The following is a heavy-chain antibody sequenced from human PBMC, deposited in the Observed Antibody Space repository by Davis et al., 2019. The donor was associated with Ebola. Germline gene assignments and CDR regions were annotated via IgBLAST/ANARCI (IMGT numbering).Heavy chain of an antibody. CDR2: ISYDGSNK. Sequence: PGGSLRLSCAASGFTFSSYGMHWVRQAPGKGLEWVAVISYDGSNKYYADSVKGRFTISRDNSKNTLYLQMNSLRAEDTAVYYCARGLQTRWRVGWGMDVWGQGTTVTVSS. D-gene: IGHD3-16*01. CDR1: GFTFSSYG. J-gene: IGHJ6*02. CDR3: ARGLQTRWRVGWGMDV. V-gene: IGHV3-30*03.